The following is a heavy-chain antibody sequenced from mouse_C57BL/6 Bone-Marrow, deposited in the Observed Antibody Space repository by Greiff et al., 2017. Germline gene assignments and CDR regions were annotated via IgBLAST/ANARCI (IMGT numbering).Heavy chain of an antibody. Sequence: EVKLQESGPGLVKPSQSLSLTCSVTGYSITSGYYWNWIRQFPGNKLEWMGYISYDGSNNYNPSLKNRISITRDTSKNQFFLKLNSVTTEDTATYYCARDAGGDYWGQGTTLTVSS. V-gene: IGHV3-6*01. D-gene: IGHD4-1*01. CDR1: GYSITSGYY. CDR2: ISYDGSN. CDR3: ARDAGGDY. J-gene: IGHJ2*01.